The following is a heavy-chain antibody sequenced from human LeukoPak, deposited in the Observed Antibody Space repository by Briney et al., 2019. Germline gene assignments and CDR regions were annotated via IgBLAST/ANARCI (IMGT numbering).Heavy chain of an antibody. Sequence: GGSLRLSCAASGFTFSSYSMNWVRQAPAKGLEWVSSISSSSSYIYYADSVKGRFTISRDNAKNSLYLQMNSLRAEDTAVYYCATAMYYYDSSGYRFDYWGQGTLVTVSS. CDR2: ISSSSSYI. V-gene: IGHV3-21*01. J-gene: IGHJ4*02. CDR3: ATAMYYYDSSGYRFDY. D-gene: IGHD3-22*01. CDR1: GFTFSSYS.